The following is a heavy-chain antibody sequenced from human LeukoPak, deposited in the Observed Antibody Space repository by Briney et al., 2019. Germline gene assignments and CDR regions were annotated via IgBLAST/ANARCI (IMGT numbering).Heavy chain of an antibody. Sequence: GGSLRLSCAASGFTFSSYGMHWVRQAPGKGLEWVAFIRYDGSNKYYADSVKGRFTISRDNSKNTLYLQMNSLRAEDTAVYYCATEYYYDSSGYLMDHWGQGTLVTVSS. CDR2: IRYDGSNK. CDR3: ATEYYYDSSGYLMDH. D-gene: IGHD3-22*01. V-gene: IGHV3-30*02. J-gene: IGHJ4*02. CDR1: GFTFSSYG.